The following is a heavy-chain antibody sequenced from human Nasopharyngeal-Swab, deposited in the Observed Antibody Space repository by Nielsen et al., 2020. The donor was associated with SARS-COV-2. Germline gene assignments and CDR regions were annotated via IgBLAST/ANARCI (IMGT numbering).Heavy chain of an antibody. V-gene: IGHV3-30-3*01. CDR2: ISYDGSNK. J-gene: IGHJ6*02. CDR3: ARTYDSSGYWVWYYYYGMDV. CDR1: GFTFSSYA. Sequence: GESLKISCAASGFTFSSYAMHWVRQAPGKGLEWVAVISYDGSNKYYADSVKGRFTISRGNSKNTLYLQMNSLRAEDTAVYYCARTYDSSGYWVWYYYYGMDVWGQGTTVTVSS. D-gene: IGHD3-22*01.